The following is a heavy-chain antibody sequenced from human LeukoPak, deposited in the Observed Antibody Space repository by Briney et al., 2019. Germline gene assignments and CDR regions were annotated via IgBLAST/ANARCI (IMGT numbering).Heavy chain of an antibody. CDR3: AKDIPSTIYGDYGFEY. CDR2: ISWDGGST. CDR1: GFTFDDYT. Sequence: GGSLRLSCAASGFTFDDYTMHWVRQAPGKGLEWVSLISWDGGSTYYADSVKGRFAISRDNSKNSLYLQMNSLRTEDTGLYYCAKDIPSTIYGDYGFEYWGQGTLVTVSS. J-gene: IGHJ4*02. D-gene: IGHD4-17*01. V-gene: IGHV3-43*01.